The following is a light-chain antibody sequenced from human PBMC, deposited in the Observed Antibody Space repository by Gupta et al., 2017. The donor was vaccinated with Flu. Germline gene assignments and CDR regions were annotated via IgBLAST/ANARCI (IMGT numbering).Light chain of an antibody. CDR1: SSDVGGYDL. Sequence: QPALTQPASVSRSPGQSITISCIGSSSDVGGYDLVSWYQQQPDKALKLMIFDVTKQPSGVSDRFSGSKSGNTASLTLSGLQSDDEAVYYCCSYAGPITHRVFGGGTKLTVL. V-gene: IGLV2-23*02. CDR2: DVT. J-gene: IGLJ2*01. CDR3: CSYAGPITHRV.